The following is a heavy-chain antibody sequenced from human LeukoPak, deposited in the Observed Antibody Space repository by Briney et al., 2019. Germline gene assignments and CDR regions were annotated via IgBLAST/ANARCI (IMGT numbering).Heavy chain of an antibody. Sequence: SETLSLTCTVSGGSISSYYWSWIRQPPGKGLEGIGDIYYSGSTNYNPSLKSRVTISVDTSKNQFSLKLSSVTAAATAVYYCARDKGSWYYFDYWGQGTLVTVSS. V-gene: IGHV4-59*01. CDR2: IYYSGST. CDR3: ARDKGSWYYFDY. J-gene: IGHJ4*02. D-gene: IGHD6-13*01. CDR1: GGSISSYY.